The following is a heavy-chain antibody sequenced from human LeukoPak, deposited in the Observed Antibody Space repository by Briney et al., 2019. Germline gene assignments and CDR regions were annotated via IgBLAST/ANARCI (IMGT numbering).Heavy chain of an antibody. CDR2: IYYSGST. CDR1: GGSISSGGYY. J-gene: IGHJ5*02. Sequence: PSETLSLTCTVSGGSISSGGYYWSWIRQHPGKGLEWIGYIYYSGSTYYNPSLKSRVTISVDTYKNQFSLKLSSVTAADTAVYYCARNDYGDYEDSWFDPWGQGTLVTVSS. CDR3: ARNDYGDYEDSWFDP. D-gene: IGHD4-17*01. V-gene: IGHV4-31*03.